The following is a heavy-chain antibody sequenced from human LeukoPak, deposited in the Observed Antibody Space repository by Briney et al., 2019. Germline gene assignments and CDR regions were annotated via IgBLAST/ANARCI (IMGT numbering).Heavy chain of an antibody. CDR2: INPNSGGT. D-gene: IGHD5-12*01. Sequence: ASVKVSCKASGYTFTGYYMHWVRQAPGQGLEWMGWINPNSGGTNYAQKFQGRVTMTRDTSISTAYMELSRLRSDDTAVYYCARHDSGYDYRGIDYWGQGTLVTVSS. V-gene: IGHV1-2*02. CDR3: ARHDSGYDYRGIDY. CDR1: GYTFTGYY. J-gene: IGHJ4*02.